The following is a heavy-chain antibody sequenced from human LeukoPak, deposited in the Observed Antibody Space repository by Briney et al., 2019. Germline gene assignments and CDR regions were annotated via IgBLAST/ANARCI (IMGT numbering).Heavy chain of an antibody. V-gene: IGHV4-39*07. D-gene: IGHD1-26*01. CDR1: GGSISSSSYY. CDR2: IYYSGST. Sequence: SETLSLTCTVSGGSISSSSYYWGWIRQPPGKGLEWLGSIYYSGSTYYNPSLKSRVTISVDTSKNQFSLKLSSVTAADTAVYYCASRIVGATTESWFDPWGQGTLVTVSS. CDR3: ASRIVGATTESWFDP. J-gene: IGHJ5*02.